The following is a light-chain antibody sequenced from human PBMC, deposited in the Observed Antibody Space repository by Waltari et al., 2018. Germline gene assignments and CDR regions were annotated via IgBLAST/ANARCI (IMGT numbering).Light chain of an antibody. J-gene: IGLJ1*01. Sequence: SYELTQPPSVSVSPGQTARITCGGDNLGKKYVHWYQQRPAQAPILVINYDSDRPSGIPGRFSVSKSGDTATLTISGVEAGDEGDYYCQVCDTNNNHPIFGGGTRVSVL. CDR1: NLGKKY. CDR3: QVCDTNNNHPI. V-gene: IGLV3-21*01. CDR2: YDS.